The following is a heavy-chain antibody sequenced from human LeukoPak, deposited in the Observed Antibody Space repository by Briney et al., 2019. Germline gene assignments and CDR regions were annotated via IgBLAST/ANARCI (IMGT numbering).Heavy chain of an antibody. CDR1: GFTVSSNY. D-gene: IGHD5-24*01. J-gene: IGHJ4*02. V-gene: IGHV3-66*01. CDR3: ASGGRWLQNPFDF. Sequence: GGSLRLACAASGFTVSSNYLSWVCQAPGKGLERVSVLYSGGSTYYADSVKGRFTISRDNSKNTLYLQMNSLRAEDTAVYYCASGGRWLQNPFDFWGQGTLVTVSS. CDR2: LYSGGST.